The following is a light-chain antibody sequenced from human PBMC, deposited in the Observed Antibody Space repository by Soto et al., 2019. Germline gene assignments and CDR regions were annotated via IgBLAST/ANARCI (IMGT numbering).Light chain of an antibody. CDR2: KFS. Sequence: DVVLTQSPLSLPVTLGQPASISCRSCQSLVYSDGNTSMNWFQQRPGQSPRRLIYKFSNWDSGVPDRVSGRGSGTDLTMKISRGEAEDVGVYYCMQGKHWPLTCGGGTKVEIK. CDR3: MQGKHWPLT. CDR1: QSLVYSDGNTS. J-gene: IGKJ4*02. V-gene: IGKV2D-30*01.